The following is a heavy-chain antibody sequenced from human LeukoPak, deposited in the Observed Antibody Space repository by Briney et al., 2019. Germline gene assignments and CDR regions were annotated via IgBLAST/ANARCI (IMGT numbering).Heavy chain of an antibody. Sequence: GGSLRLSCAASGFTFCSYSMNWVRQAPGKGLEWVSSISSSSSYKYYADSVKGRFTISRDNAKNSLYLQMNSLRAEDTAVYYCARGYDFWSGYYYYYYYYYMDVWGKGTTVTVSS. D-gene: IGHD3-3*01. J-gene: IGHJ6*03. CDR3: ARGYDFWSGYYYYYYYYYMDV. CDR2: ISSSSSYK. CDR1: GFTFCSYS. V-gene: IGHV3-21*01.